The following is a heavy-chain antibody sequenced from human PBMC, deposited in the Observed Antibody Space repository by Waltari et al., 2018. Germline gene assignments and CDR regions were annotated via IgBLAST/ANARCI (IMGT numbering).Heavy chain of an antibody. CDR3: ARDRGRGLYLDS. D-gene: IGHD2-15*01. CDR1: GDSMGSRDF. J-gene: IGHJ4*02. V-gene: IGHV4-4*02. CDR2: VHRSGRT. Sequence: QLQLQQSGPGLVKPSESLSLTCAVSGDSMGSRDFWSWVRQSPGKGLEWIGQVHRSGRTNYHPSRASRVTMSIDTSNNQFSLKVTAATAADTAIYYCARDRGRGLYLDSWGQGILVTVSP.